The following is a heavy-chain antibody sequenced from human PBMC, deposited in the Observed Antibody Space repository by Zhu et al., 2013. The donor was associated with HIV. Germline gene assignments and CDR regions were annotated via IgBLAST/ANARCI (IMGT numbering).Heavy chain of an antibody. CDR3: ATPRYNWNYYYGMDV. D-gene: IGHD1-20*01. CDR2: ISSSGSTI. Sequence: EVQLVESGGGLVQPGGSLRLSCAASGFTFSSYEMNWVRQAPGKGLEWVSYISSSGSTIYYADSVKGRFTISRDNAKNSLYLQMNSLRAEDTAVYYCATPRYNWNYYYGMDVWGQGTTVTVSS. CDR1: GFTFSSYE. J-gene: IGHJ6*02. V-gene: IGHV3-48*03.